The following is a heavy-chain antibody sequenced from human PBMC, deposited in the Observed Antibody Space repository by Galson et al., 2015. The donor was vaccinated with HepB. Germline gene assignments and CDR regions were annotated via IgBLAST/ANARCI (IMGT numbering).Heavy chain of an antibody. J-gene: IGHJ4*02. Sequence: SLRLSCAASGFTFSSYGMHWVRQAPGKGLEWVAVIWYDGSNKYYADSVKGRFTISRDNSKNTLYLQMNSLRAEDTAVYYCARESVVAATFDYCGQGTLVTVSS. V-gene: IGHV3-33*01. D-gene: IGHD2-15*01. CDR1: GFTFSSYG. CDR3: ARESVVAATFDY. CDR2: IWYDGSNK.